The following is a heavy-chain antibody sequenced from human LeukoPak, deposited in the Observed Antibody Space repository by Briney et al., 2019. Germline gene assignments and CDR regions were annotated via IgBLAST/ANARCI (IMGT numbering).Heavy chain of an antibody. CDR2: IYSDGSSP. D-gene: IGHD2-15*01. CDR3: ARETSGSFPY. Sequence: GGSLRLACTASGFTFSSYWMQWVRQAPGKGLVWVSRIYSDGSSPSYADSVKGRFTISRDNSKNTLYLQMNNLSAEDTAVYYCARETSGSFPYWGQGTLVTVSS. V-gene: IGHV3-74*01. CDR1: GFTFSSYW. J-gene: IGHJ4*02.